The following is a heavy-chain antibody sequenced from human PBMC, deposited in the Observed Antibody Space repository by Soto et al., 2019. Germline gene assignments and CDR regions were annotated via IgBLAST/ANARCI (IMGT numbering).Heavy chain of an antibody. V-gene: IGHV3-64*04. CDR1: GFTFSIYA. Sequence: GGSLRLSCSASGFTFSIYAMHWVRQAPGKGLEYVSSISTNGGSTHYADSVKGRFTISRDNSKNTLYLQMNSLRAEDTAVYYCAKDGYDILTGYAYYYGMDVWGQGTTVTVSS. CDR2: ISTNGGST. CDR3: AKDGYDILTGYAYYYGMDV. J-gene: IGHJ6*02. D-gene: IGHD3-9*01.